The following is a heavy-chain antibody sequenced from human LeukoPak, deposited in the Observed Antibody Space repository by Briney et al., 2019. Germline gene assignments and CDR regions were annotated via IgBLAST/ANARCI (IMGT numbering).Heavy chain of an antibody. CDR1: GGSSSGYY. CDR3: ARGPDILTGYFSFDP. Sequence: PSETLSLTCAVYGGSSSGYYWSWIRHPPGKGLEWIGYIYYSGSTNYNPSLKSRVTISVDTSKNQFSLKLSSVTAADTAVYYCARGPDILTGYFSFDPWGQGTLVTVSS. J-gene: IGHJ5*02. D-gene: IGHD3-9*01. V-gene: IGHV4-59*01. CDR2: IYYSGST.